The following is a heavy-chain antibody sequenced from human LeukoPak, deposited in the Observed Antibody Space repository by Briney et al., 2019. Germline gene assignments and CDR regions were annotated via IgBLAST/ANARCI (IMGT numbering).Heavy chain of an antibody. D-gene: IGHD2-2*01. V-gene: IGHV4-34*01. CDR3: ASLVSSTSSNSGWFDP. CDR2: INHSGST. J-gene: IGHJ5*02. Sequence: SETLSLTCAVYGGSFSGYYWSWIRQPPGKGLEWIGEINHSGSTNYNPSLKSRVTISVDTSKNQFSLKLSSVTAADTAVYYCASLVSSTSSNSGWFDPWGQGSPVTVYS. CDR1: GGSFSGYY.